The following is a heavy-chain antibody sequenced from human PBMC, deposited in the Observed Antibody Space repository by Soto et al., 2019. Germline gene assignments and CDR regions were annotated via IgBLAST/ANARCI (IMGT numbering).Heavy chain of an antibody. Sequence: SETLSLTCTVSGGSISSSSYYWGWIRQPPGKGLEWIGSIYYSGSTYYNPSLKSRVTISVDTSKNQFSLKLSSVTAADTAVYYCARGSTRYYYYGMDVWGQGTRVTVSS. J-gene: IGHJ6*02. D-gene: IGHD2-2*01. CDR1: GGSISSSSYY. CDR3: ARGSTRYYYYGMDV. CDR2: IYYSGST. V-gene: IGHV4-39*01.